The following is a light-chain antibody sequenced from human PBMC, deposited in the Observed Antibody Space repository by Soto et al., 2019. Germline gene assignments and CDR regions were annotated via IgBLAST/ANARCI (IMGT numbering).Light chain of an antibody. CDR2: DNN. V-gene: IGLV1-51*01. CDR3: GTWDSSLSVVV. J-gene: IGLJ2*01. Sequence: QSVLTQPPSVSAAPGQKVTISCSGSSSNIGNNYVSWYQQLPGTAPNLLIYDNNKRPSGIPDRFSGSKSGTSATLGITGLQTGDEADYYCGTWDSSLSVVVFGGGTQLTVL. CDR1: SSNIGNNY.